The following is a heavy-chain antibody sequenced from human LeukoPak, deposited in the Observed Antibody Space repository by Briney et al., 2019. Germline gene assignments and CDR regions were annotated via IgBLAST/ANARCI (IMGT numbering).Heavy chain of an antibody. CDR1: GGSFSGYY. CDR2: INHSGST. J-gene: IGHJ4*02. D-gene: IGHD6-13*01. CDR3: ARLGDYSSSWYHY. V-gene: IGHV4-34*01. Sequence: SETLSLTCAVYGGSFSGYYWSWIRQPPGKGLEWIGEINHSGSTNYNPSLRSRVTISVDTSKNQFSLKLSSVTAADTAVYYCARLGDYSSSWYHYWGQGTLVTVSS.